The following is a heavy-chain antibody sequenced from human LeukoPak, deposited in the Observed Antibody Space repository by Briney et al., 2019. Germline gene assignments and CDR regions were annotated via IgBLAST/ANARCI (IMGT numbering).Heavy chain of an antibody. CDR2: IYYSGST. Sequence: PSETLSLTCTVSGGSISSYYWSWIRQPPGKGLEWIGYIYYSGSTNYNPSLKSRVTISVDTSKNQFSLKLSSVTAADTAVYYCARAQTAPNWFDPWGQGTLVTDSS. J-gene: IGHJ5*02. V-gene: IGHV4-59*01. D-gene: IGHD1-14*01. CDR3: ARAQTAPNWFDP. CDR1: GGSISSYY.